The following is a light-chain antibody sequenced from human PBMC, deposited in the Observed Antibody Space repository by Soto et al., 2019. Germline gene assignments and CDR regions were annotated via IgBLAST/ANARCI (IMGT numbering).Light chain of an antibody. CDR2: GAS. CDR3: QQYGASPHQYGTLPRLT. CDR1: QSVSSRY. V-gene: IGKV3-20*01. Sequence: EIVLTQSPGTLSLSPGQRATLSCRARQSVSSRYLAWYQQKPGQAPRLLISGASSRATSIPDRFSGSGSGTDFTLTISRLEPEDFAIYYCQQYGASPHQYGTLPRLTFGGGTKVEIK. J-gene: IGKJ4*01.